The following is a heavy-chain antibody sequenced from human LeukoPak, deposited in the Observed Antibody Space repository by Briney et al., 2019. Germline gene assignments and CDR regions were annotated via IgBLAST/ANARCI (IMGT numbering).Heavy chain of an antibody. CDR3: AIVGHHDSRAYYY. J-gene: IGHJ4*02. CDR2: IRKSSVGK. CDR1: GFTSSEAW. Sequence: GGSLRLSCAASGFTSSEAWMTWVRQAPGKGLEWVANIRKSSVGKAYAASVRGRFTISRDDAKDSLYLQMSSLRVEDTAMYYCAIVGHHDSRAYYYWGQGTLVTVSS. D-gene: IGHD3-22*01. V-gene: IGHV3-7*03.